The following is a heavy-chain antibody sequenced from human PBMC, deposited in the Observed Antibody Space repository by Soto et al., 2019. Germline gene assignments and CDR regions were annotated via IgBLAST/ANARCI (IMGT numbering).Heavy chain of an antibody. V-gene: IGHV3-74*01. J-gene: IGHJ6*02. CDR2: IKGDGSSA. CDR1: GFTFSTYW. Sequence: EVQLVESGGGLVQPGGSLRLSCAASGFTFSTYWMHWVRQAPGTGLEWVSRIKGDGSSASYADPAEGRFTISRDNAKNTVYLQMNSLGAEDTAVYWCARGIRNYYGVDVWGQGTTVTVSS. CDR3: ARGIRNYYGVDV.